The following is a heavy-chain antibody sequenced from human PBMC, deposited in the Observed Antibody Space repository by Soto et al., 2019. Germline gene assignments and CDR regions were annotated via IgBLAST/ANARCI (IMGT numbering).Heavy chain of an antibody. Sequence: ASVKVSCKASVFSVDTTYCIHWVRRAPGQGLEWMGSINPNSGDTNYAQNFQGRVTMTRDTSISTAYMEVSSLTSDDTAVYYCGSPRSGPSPDVGHWGHGTMVTVSS. CDR2: INPNSGDT. CDR1: VFSVDTTYC. V-gene: IGHV1-2*02. CDR3: GSPRSGPSPDVGH. D-gene: IGHD2-15*01. J-gene: IGHJ4*01.